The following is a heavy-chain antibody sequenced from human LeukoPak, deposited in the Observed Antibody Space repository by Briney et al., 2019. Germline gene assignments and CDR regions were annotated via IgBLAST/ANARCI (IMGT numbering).Heavy chain of an antibody. D-gene: IGHD3-10*01. CDR3: TGNYYGSGSYADFDY. CDR1: GFTVSSNY. CDR2: IYSGGST. Sequence: GGSLRLSCAASGFTVSSNYMSWVRQAPGKGLEWVSVIYSGGSTYYADSVKGRFTISRDNSKNTAYLQMDSLKTEDTAVYYCTGNYYGSGSYADFDYWGQGTLVTVSS. J-gene: IGHJ4*02. V-gene: IGHV3-53*01.